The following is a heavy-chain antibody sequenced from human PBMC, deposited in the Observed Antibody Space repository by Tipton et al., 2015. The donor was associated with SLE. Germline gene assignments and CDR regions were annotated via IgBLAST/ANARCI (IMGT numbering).Heavy chain of an antibody. J-gene: IGHJ3*02. V-gene: IGHV3-53*04. D-gene: IGHD3-22*01. CDR1: GFTVSSNY. CDR2: IYSGGST. CDR3: ARPYYYDSSGYEYDAFDI. Sequence: SLRLSCAASGFTVSSNYMSWVRQAPGKGLEWVSVIYSGGSTYYADSVKGRFTISRHNSKNTLYLQMNSLRAEDTAVYYCARPYYYDSSGYEYDAFDIWGQGTMVTVSS.